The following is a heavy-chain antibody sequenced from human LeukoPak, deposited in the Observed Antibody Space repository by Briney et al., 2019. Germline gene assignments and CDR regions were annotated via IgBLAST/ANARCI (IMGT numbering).Heavy chain of an antibody. J-gene: IGHJ4*02. CDR1: GGTFSSYT. CDR2: IIPILGIA. D-gene: IGHD6-6*01. Sequence: SVKVSCKASGGTFSSYTISWVRQAPGQGLEWMGRIIPILGIANYAQKFQGRVTITADKSTSTAYMELSSLRSEDTAVYYCASAIIAARPDYFDYWRQGTLVTVSS. V-gene: IGHV1-69*02. CDR3: ASAIIAARPDYFDY.